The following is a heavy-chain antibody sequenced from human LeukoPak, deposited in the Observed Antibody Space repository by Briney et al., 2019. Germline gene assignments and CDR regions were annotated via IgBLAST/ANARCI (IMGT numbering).Heavy chain of an antibody. D-gene: IGHD2-21*01. V-gene: IGHV3-30*18. J-gene: IGHJ4*02. Sequence: GGSLRLSCAASGFTFSSYGMHWVRQAPGKGLEWVAVISYDGSNKYYADSVKGRFTISRDNSKNTLYLQMNSLRAEDTAVYYCAKGLHMVAPDYWGQGTLVTVSS. CDR2: ISYDGSNK. CDR1: GFTFSSYG. CDR3: AKGLHMVAPDY.